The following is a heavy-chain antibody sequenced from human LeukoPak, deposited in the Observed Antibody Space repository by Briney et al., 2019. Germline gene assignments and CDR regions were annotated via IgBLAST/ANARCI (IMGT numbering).Heavy chain of an antibody. J-gene: IGHJ3*02. CDR2: ISYDGSNK. V-gene: IGHV3-30-3*01. CDR3: ARVWYSSSSSAFDI. Sequence: GGSLRLSCAASGFTFSSYAMHWVRQAPGKGLEWVAVISYDGSNKYYADSVKGRFTISRDNSKNTLYLQMNSLRAEDTAVYYCARVWYSSSSSAFDIWGQGTMATVSS. D-gene: IGHD6-13*01. CDR1: GFTFSSYA.